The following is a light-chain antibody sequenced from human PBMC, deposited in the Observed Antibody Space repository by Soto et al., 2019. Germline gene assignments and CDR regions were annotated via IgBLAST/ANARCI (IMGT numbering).Light chain of an antibody. CDR3: GTWDSSLSAGGV. J-gene: IGLJ1*01. CDR1: SSNIGNNY. Sequence: QSVLTQTTSVSAAPGQKVTISCSGSSSNIGNNYVSWYQQLPGTAPKLLIYDNNKRPSGIPDRFSGSKSGTSATLGITGLQTGDEADYYCGTWDSSLSAGGVFGTGTKLTVL. CDR2: DNN. V-gene: IGLV1-51*01.